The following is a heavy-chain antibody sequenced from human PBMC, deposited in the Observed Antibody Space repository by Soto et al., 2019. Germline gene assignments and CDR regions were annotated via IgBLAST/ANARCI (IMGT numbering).Heavy chain of an antibody. V-gene: IGHV1-2*02. Sequence: GASVKVSCKASGGTFSSYAISWVRQAPGQGLEWMGGIIPNSGDINSAEKFQGRVTLTRDTSISTAYMELRRLRSDDTAVYYCARGYTYGSFDNWAQGTLVTVSS. J-gene: IGHJ4*02. D-gene: IGHD5-18*01. CDR2: IIPNSGDI. CDR1: GGTFSSYA. CDR3: ARGYTYGSFDN.